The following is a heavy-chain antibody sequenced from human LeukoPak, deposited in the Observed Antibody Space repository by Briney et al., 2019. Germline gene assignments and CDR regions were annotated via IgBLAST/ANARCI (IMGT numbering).Heavy chain of an antibody. D-gene: IGHD6-13*01. Sequence: ASVKVSCKASGYTFTSYGISWVRQAPGQGLEWMGWINAYNGNTNYAQKLQGRVTMTTDTSTSTAYMELRSLRSDDTAVYYCARDRGIAAAGDYYYGMDVWGQGTTVTVSS. CDR2: INAYNGNT. CDR3: ARDRGIAAAGDYYYGMDV. J-gene: IGHJ6*02. V-gene: IGHV1-18*01. CDR1: GYTFTSYG.